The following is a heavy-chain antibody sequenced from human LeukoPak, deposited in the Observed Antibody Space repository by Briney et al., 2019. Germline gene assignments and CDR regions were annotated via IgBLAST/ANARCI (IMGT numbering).Heavy chain of an antibody. Sequence: WETLSLTCTVSGGSISSSSYYWGWIRQPPGKGLEWIGSIYYSGSTYYNPSLKSRVTISVDTSKNQFSLKLSSVTAADTAVYYCARQFRGYSYGFSDYWGQGTLVTVSS. J-gene: IGHJ4*02. D-gene: IGHD5-18*01. CDR2: IYYSGST. CDR1: GGSISSSSYY. V-gene: IGHV4-39*01. CDR3: ARQFRGYSYGFSDY.